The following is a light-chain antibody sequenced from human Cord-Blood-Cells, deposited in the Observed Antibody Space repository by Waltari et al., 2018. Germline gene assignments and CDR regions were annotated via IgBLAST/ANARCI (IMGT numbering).Light chain of an antibody. Sequence: VALGQTVRITCQGDSLRSYYASWYQQKPGQAPVLVIYGKNNWPSGIPDRFSGSSSGNTASLTITGAQAEDEADYYCNSRDSSGNHWVFGGGTKLTVL. V-gene: IGLV3-19*01. CDR2: GKN. CDR3: NSRDSSGNHWV. CDR1: SLRSYY. J-gene: IGLJ3*02.